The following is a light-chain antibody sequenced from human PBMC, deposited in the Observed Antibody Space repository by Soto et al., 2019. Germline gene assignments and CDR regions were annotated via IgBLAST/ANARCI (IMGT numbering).Light chain of an antibody. CDR1: SSDVAAYNY. J-gene: IGLJ1*01. CDR3: SSYTSSSTPYV. CDR2: DVS. V-gene: IGLV2-14*03. Sequence: QSALTQPASVSGSPGQSITISCTGTSSDVAAYNYVSWYQQHPGKAPKLMIHDVSNRPSGVSNRFSGSKSGNTASLTISGLQAEDEADYYCSSYTSSSTPYVFGTGTKLTVL.